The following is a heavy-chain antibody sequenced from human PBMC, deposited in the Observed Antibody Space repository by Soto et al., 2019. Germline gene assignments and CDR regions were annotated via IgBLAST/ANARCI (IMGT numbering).Heavy chain of an antibody. CDR1: GFRFSNYD. CDR2: VSASGSIT. J-gene: IGHJ4*02. V-gene: IGHV3-23*01. Sequence: GGSLRLSCAASGFRFSNYDMSWVRQAPGKGLEWVSGVSASGSITSYADSAKGRFTISRDNAKNTVFLQMNSLRAEDTAVYFCARGDCSGGRCYRGFDYWGQGTLVTVSS. CDR3: ARGDCSGGRCYRGFDY. D-gene: IGHD2-15*01.